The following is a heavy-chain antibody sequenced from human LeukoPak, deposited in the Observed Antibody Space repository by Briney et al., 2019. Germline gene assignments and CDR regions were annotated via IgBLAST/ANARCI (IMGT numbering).Heavy chain of an antibody. Sequence: GSVKVSCKASGYTFTSYYMHWVRQAPGQGLEWMGIINPSGGSTSYAQKFQGRVTMTRDTSTSTVYMELSSLRSEDAAVYYCARDTSASGYSGFLFDYWGQGTLVTVSS. V-gene: IGHV1-46*01. CDR2: INPSGGST. J-gene: IGHJ4*02. D-gene: IGHD2-21*01. CDR1: GYTFTSYY. CDR3: ARDTSASGYSGFLFDY.